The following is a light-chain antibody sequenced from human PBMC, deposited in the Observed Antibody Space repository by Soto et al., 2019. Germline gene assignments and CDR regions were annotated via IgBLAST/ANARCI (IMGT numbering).Light chain of an antibody. Sequence: EIVLTQSPGPLSLSPGERATLSCRASQSVGKNYLAWYHQKTGPAPRLLLYDASTRATGVPDRFSGSGSRTDFTRTISRLEPEEFAVYYCQQYNNWPPKVTFTQGTRLEIK. CDR2: DAS. J-gene: IGKJ5*01. V-gene: IGKV3-20*01. CDR3: QQYNNWPPKVT. CDR1: QSVGKNY.